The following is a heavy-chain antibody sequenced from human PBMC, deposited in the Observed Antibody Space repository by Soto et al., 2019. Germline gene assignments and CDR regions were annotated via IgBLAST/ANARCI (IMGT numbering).Heavy chain of an antibody. CDR3: AKNSESPHWVRWRSSSWSGGPTYGMDV. J-gene: IGHJ6*02. V-gene: IGHV3-23*01. D-gene: IGHD6-13*01. CDR2: ISPGGGST. Sequence: PGGSLRLSCAASGFGFSSYAMSWVRQAPGKGLEWVSAISPGGGSTYYADSVKGRFTISRDNSKNTLYLQMNSLRAEDTAVYYCAKNSESPHWVRWRSSSWSGGPTYGMDVWGQGTTVTVSS. CDR1: GFGFSSYA.